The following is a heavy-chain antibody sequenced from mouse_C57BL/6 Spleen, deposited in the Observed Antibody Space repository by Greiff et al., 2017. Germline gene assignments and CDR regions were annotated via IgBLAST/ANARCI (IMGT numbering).Heavy chain of an antibody. D-gene: IGHD1-1*01. CDR3: AGGIYYYVSEDWFAY. V-gene: IGHV1-26*01. CDR2: INPNNGGT. Sequence: VQLQQSGPELVMPGASVKISCKASGYTFTDYYMNWVKQSHGKSLEWIGDINPNNGGTSYNQQFKGKATLTVDKSSSTAYMVLSSLTSDDSAVYYCAGGIYYYVSEDWFAYWGQGTLVTVSA. CDR1: GYTFTDYY. J-gene: IGHJ3*01.